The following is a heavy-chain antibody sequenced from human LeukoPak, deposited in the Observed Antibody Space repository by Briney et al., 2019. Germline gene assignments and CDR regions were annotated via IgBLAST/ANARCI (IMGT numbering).Heavy chain of an antibody. J-gene: IGHJ3*02. CDR2: IYTSGST. CDR1: GGSISSYD. Sequence: PSETLSLTCTVSGGSISSYDWSWIRQPAGKGLEWIGRIYTSGSTNYNPSLKSRVTMSVDTCKNHFSLKLSSVTAADTAVSYCESDLSSWYTEEAFDIWGQGTMVTVSS. D-gene: IGHD6-13*01. V-gene: IGHV4-4*07. CDR3: ESDLSSWYTEEAFDI.